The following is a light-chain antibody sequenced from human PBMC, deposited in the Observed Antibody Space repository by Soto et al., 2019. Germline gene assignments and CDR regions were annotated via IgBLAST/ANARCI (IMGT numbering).Light chain of an antibody. CDR1: QSVSSY. CDR2: DAS. CDR3: QQRTNWPLP. Sequence: DIVLTQSPVTLSLSPGERATLSCRASQSVSSYLAWYQQKPGQAPRLLIYDASNRATGIPARVSGSGSGTDFTLTVSSREPEDFAVYYCQQRTNWPLPFGQGTKLEIK. V-gene: IGKV3-11*01. J-gene: IGKJ2*01.